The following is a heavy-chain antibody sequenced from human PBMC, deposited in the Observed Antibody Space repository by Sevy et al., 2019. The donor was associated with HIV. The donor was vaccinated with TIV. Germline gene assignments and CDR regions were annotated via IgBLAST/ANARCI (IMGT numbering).Heavy chain of an antibody. CDR1: GFTFSSYG. CDR3: ARHDQYYGGNSDYYYYGMDV. CDR2: IWYDGSNK. J-gene: IGHJ6*02. D-gene: IGHD4-17*01. Sequence: GGSLRLSCAASGFTFSSYGMHWVRQAPGKGLEWVAVIWYDGSNKYYADSVKGRFTISRDNSKNTLYLQMNSLRAEDTAVYYCARHDQYYGGNSDYYYYGMDVWGQGTTVTVSS. V-gene: IGHV3-33*01.